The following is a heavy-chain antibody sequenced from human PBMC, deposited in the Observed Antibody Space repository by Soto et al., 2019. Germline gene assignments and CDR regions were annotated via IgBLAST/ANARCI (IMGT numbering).Heavy chain of an antibody. Sequence: PGESLKISCKVSGYRFSSYWISWVRQMPGKGLEWMGRIDPSDSYTNYSPSFQGHVTISADKSISTAYLQWSSLKASDTAMYYCARLIAAARGYYFDYWGQGTLVTGSS. V-gene: IGHV5-10-1*01. CDR3: ARLIAAARGYYFDY. D-gene: IGHD6-13*01. CDR1: GYRFSSYW. J-gene: IGHJ4*02. CDR2: IDPSDSYT.